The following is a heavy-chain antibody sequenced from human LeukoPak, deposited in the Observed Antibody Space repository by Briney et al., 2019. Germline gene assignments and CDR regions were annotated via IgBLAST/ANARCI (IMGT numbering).Heavy chain of an antibody. J-gene: IGHJ3*01. CDR3: ARAPDSSGYYWNDAFDV. V-gene: IGHV1-69*05. CDR2: IIPIFGTT. CDR1: GGTFSSYA. D-gene: IGHD3-22*01. Sequence: SVKVSCKASGGTFSSYAISWVRQAPGQGLEWMGRIIPIFGTTNYAQKFQGRVTIATDESTSTAYMELSSLRSEDTAVYYCARAPDSSGYYWNDAFDVWGQGTMVTVSS.